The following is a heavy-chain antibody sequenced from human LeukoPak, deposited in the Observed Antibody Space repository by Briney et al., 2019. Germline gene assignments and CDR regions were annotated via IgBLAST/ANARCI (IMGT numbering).Heavy chain of an antibody. CDR1: GGTFSSYA. Sequence: GASVKVSCKASGGTFSSYAISWVRQAPGQGLEWMGRIIPILGIANYAQKFQGRVTITADKSTSTAYMELSSLRSEDTAVYYCARAPSRRGDFDYDSSGYYTPIPYGFDPWGQGTLVTVSS. V-gene: IGHV1-69*04. CDR3: ARAPSRRGDFDYDSSGYYTPIPYGFDP. J-gene: IGHJ5*02. D-gene: IGHD3-22*01. CDR2: IIPILGIA.